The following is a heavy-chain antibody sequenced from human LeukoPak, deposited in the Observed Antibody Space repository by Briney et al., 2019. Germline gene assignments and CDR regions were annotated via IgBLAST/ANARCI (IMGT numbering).Heavy chain of an antibody. CDR2: ISGSGGST. Sequence: GGSLRLSCAASGFTFSSYAMSWVRQAPGKGLEWVSAISGSGGSTYYADSVKGRFTISRDNAKNSLYLQMNSLRAEDTAVYYCARGDYGDYVGVDYWGQGTLVTVSS. CDR3: ARGDYGDYVGVDY. CDR1: GFTFSSYA. J-gene: IGHJ4*02. D-gene: IGHD4-17*01. V-gene: IGHV3-23*01.